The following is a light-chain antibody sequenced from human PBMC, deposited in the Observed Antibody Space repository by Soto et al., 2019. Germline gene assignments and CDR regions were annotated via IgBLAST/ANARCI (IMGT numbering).Light chain of an antibody. J-gene: IGKJ4*01. CDR1: QSISSNY. CDR3: QQCRNWPLT. CDR2: AAS. Sequence: EIVLTQSPGTLSLSPGERATLSCRASQSISSNYLAWYQQRPGQPPRLLIYAASTRATGISARFSGSGYGTEFTLTISSLQSEDFAVYFCQQCRNWPLTFGGGTKVDIK. V-gene: IGKV3D-20*02.